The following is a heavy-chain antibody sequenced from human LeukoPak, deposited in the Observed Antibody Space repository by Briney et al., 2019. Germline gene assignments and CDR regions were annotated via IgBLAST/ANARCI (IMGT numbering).Heavy chain of an antibody. J-gene: IGHJ4*02. Sequence: SETLSLTCAVYGGSFSGYYWSWIRQPPGKGLEWIGEINHSGSTNYNPSLKSRVTISVDTSKNQFSLKLSSVTAADTAVYYCASTYSSGWYLTIDYWGQGTLVTVSS. CDR2: INHSGST. V-gene: IGHV4-34*01. D-gene: IGHD6-19*01. CDR3: ASTYSSGWYLTIDY. CDR1: GGSFSGYY.